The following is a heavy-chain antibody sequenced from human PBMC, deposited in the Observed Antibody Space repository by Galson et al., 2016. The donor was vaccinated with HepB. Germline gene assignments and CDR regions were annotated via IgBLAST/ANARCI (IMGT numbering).Heavy chain of an antibody. V-gene: IGHV3-66*04. D-gene: IGHD1-26*01. J-gene: IGHJ2*01. CDR2: IYSHGAT. CDR1: GFTVSNNY. CDR3: AKPSPQWELPNWYFDL. Sequence: SLRLSCAASGFTVSNNYMRWVRQAPGKGLEWVSLIYSHGATYYADSEKARFTVSRDNSKNTLYLQVNSLRAEDTALYYCAKPSPQWELPNWYFDLWGRGTLVTVSS.